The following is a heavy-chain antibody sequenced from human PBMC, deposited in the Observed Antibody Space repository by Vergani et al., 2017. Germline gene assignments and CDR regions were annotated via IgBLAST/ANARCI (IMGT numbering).Heavy chain of an antibody. CDR3: AXHESGYGGLNYYYYYMDV. CDR1: GYSFTSYW. Sequence: EVQLVQSGAEVKKPGESLKISCKGSGYSFTSYWIGWVRQMPGKGLEWMGIIYPGDSDTRYSPSFQGQVTISADKSISTAYLQWSSLKASDTAMYYCAXHESGYGGLNYYYYYMDVWGKGTTVTVSS. V-gene: IGHV5-51*01. J-gene: IGHJ6*03. CDR2: IYPGDSDT. D-gene: IGHD4-23*01.